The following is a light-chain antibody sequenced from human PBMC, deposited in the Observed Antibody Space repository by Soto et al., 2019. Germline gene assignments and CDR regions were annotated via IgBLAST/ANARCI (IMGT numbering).Light chain of an antibody. CDR2: AAS. J-gene: IGKJ2*01. CDR3: QQYGSSSYT. CDR1: QSISSSY. Sequence: EIVLTQSPGTLSLSPGERATLSCRASQSISSSYLAWYQQKPGQAPRLLIDAASSRATGIPDRFSGSGSGTDFTLTISRLEPEGFAVYYCQQYGSSSYTFGQGTQLEIK. V-gene: IGKV3-20*01.